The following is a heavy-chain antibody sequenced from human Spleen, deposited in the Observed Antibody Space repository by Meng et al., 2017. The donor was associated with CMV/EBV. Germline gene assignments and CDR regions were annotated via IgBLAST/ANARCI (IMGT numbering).Heavy chain of an antibody. CDR3: ARDGDRWAKQIIAAAGTDGMDV. J-gene: IGHJ6*02. V-gene: IGHV3-48*03. D-gene: IGHD6-13*01. CDR1: GFTFSSYE. CDR2: ISSSGSTI. Sequence: GGSLRLSCAASGFTFSSYEMNWVRQAPGKGLEWVSYISSSGSTIYYADSVKGRFTISRDNAKNSLYLQMNSLRAEDTAVYYCARDGDRWAKQIIAAAGTDGMDVWGQGTTVTVSS.